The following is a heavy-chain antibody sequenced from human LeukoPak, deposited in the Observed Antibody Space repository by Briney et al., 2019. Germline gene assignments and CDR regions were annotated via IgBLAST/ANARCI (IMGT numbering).Heavy chain of an antibody. J-gene: IGHJ4*02. Sequence: GGSLRLSCAASGFTFNRYAMSWVRQAPGKGLEWVSAISGSGGSTYYADSVRGRFTISRDNSKNTLYLQLNSLRDEDTDEYYCAKDFLIVANIWGQGTLVTVSS. CDR1: GFTFNRYA. D-gene: IGHD3-22*01. V-gene: IGHV3-23*01. CDR3: AKDFLIVANI. CDR2: ISGSGGST.